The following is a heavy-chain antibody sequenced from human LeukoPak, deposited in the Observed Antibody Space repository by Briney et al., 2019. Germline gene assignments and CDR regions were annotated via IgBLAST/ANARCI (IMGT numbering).Heavy chain of an antibody. CDR2: INQDGSEK. D-gene: IGHD2-15*01. CDR1: GFTFSSYW. V-gene: IGHV3-7*05. CDR3: ARDGGGDIVVAFAFDI. J-gene: IGHJ3*02. Sequence: GGSLRLSCAASGFTFSSYWMSWVRQAPGKGLEWVAHINQDGSEKYYVDSVKGRFTISRDNAKNSLYLQMNSLRAEDTAVYYCARDGGGDIVVAFAFDIWGQGTMVTVSS.